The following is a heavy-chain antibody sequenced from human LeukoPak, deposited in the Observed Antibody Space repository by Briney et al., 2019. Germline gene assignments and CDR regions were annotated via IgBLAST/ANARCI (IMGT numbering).Heavy chain of an antibody. CDR2: ISASGGIT. D-gene: IGHD3-16*01. Sequence: GGSLRLSCAASGFTFSSYAMSWVRQAPGKGLEWVSTISASGGITYYADSVKGRFTISRDNSKNTLYLQMNSLRAEDTAVYYCAKAVPLVWGALDYWGQGTLVTVSS. CDR1: GFTFSSYA. CDR3: AKAVPLVWGALDY. V-gene: IGHV3-23*01. J-gene: IGHJ4*02.